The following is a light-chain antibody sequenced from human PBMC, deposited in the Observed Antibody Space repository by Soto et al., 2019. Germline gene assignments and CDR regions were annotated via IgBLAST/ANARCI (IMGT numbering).Light chain of an antibody. V-gene: IGKV3-15*01. J-gene: IGKJ1*01. CDR3: QQYNNWPPWT. Sequence: EIVMTQSPATLSVSPGERATLSCRASQSVSSNLAWYQQKPGQAPRLLIYGASTRATGIPARFSGSGSGTEFTLTISSLQSEDFAVYYCQQYNNWPPWTFAQGTKVEIQ. CDR1: QSVSSN. CDR2: GAS.